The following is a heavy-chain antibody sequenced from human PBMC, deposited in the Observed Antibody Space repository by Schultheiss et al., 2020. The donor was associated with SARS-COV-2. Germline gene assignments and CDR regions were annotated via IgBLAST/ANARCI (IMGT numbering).Heavy chain of an antibody. D-gene: IGHD3-9*01. J-gene: IGHJ6*02. Sequence: SVKVSCKASGGTFSSYAISWVRQAPGQGLEWMGGIIPILGIANYAQKFQGRVTITADKSTSTAYMELSSLRAEDTAVYYCARDRVIFTRDYYYYYGMDVWGQGTTVTVSS. CDR2: IIPILGIA. V-gene: IGHV1-69*10. CDR1: GGTFSSYA. CDR3: ARDRVIFTRDYYYYYGMDV.